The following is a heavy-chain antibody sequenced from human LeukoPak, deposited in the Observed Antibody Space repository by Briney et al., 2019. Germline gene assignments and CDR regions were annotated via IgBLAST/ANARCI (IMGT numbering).Heavy chain of an antibody. Sequence: GGSLRLSCAASGFTFSTYAMSWVRQAPGKGLEWVSAISGSGGSTNYADSVKGRLTISRDNSKNTLYLQMNSLRAEDTAVYYCARDADYYDSSGYYVYWGQGTLVTVSS. V-gene: IGHV3-23*01. J-gene: IGHJ4*02. CDR3: ARDADYYDSSGYYVY. D-gene: IGHD3-22*01. CDR2: ISGSGGST. CDR1: GFTFSTYA.